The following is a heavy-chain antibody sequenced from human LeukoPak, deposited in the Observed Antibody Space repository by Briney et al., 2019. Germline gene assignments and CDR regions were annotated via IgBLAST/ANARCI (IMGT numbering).Heavy chain of an antibody. V-gene: IGHV5-51*01. CDR1: GYSFTTFW. D-gene: IGHD6-13*01. Sequence: GAPLKICCKGSGYSFTTFWSGLLRQMPGKLLEWMDIIYPGDSDTRYSPSFQVPVTISADTSINTVNLQWRSLAAPDCSMYYGTRHSSRWSSPGYWGQGTLVTVFS. CDR3: TRHSSRWSSPGY. CDR2: IYPGDSDT. J-gene: IGHJ4*02.